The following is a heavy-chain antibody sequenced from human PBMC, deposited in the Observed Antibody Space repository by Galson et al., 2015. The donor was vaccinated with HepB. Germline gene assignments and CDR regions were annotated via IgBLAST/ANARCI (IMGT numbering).Heavy chain of an antibody. CDR1: GFTFSSYG. CDR2: IRYDGSNK. D-gene: IGHD4-23*01. J-gene: IGHJ4*02. Sequence: SLRLSCAASGFTFSSYGMHWVRQAPGKGLEWVAFIRYDGSNKYYADSVKGRFTISRDNSKNTLYLQMNSLRAEDTAVYYCAEGLVRTGVTVLDYWGQGTLVTVSS. V-gene: IGHV3-30*02. CDR3: AEGLVRTGVTVLDY.